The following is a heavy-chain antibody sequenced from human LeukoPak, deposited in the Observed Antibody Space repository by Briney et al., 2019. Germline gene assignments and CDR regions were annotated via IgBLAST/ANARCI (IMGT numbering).Heavy chain of an antibody. V-gene: IGHV4-39*01. CDR2: IYYSGST. D-gene: IGHD3-9*01. CDR1: GGSISSSIYY. J-gene: IGHJ1*01. CDR3: ASRIAHYDILTGYYLSGSEYFQH. Sequence: SETLSLTCTVSGGSISSSIYYWGWIRQSPGKGLEWIGSIYYSGSTYYNPSLKSRVTISVDTSKNQFSLKLSSVTAADTAVYYCASRIAHYDILTGYYLSGSEYFQHWGQGTLVTVSS.